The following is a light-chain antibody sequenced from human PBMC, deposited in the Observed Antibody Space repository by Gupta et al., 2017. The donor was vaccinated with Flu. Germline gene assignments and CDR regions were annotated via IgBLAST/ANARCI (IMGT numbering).Light chain of an antibody. CDR2: KVS. V-gene: IGKV2-24*01. CDR3: MQSAQFPFT. CDR1: ESLVHSDGNTY. Sequence: SCRSSESLVHSDGNTYLSWLQQRPGQPPRLLIYKVSNRFSGAPDRFSGSGAGTDFTLEISRVEVDDVGVYYCMQSAQFPFTFGPGTKVEIK. J-gene: IGKJ3*01.